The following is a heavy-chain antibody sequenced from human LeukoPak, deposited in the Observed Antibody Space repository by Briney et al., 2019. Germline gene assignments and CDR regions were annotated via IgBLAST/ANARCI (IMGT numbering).Heavy chain of an antibody. CDR3: AGDENGSYLHY. CDR1: GFSFRSYA. V-gene: IGHV3-30-3*01. D-gene: IGHD1-26*01. CDR2: ISYDGSNN. Sequence: GGSLRLSCAASGFSFRSYAMHWVRQAPGKGLEWMAFISYDGSNNYYADSVKGRFTISRDNSKNTLYLQMTSLRADDTAIYYCAGDENGSYLHYWGQGTLVTVSS. J-gene: IGHJ4*02.